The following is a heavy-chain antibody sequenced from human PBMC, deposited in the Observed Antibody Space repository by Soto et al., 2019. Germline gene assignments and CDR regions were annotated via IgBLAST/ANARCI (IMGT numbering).Heavy chain of an antibody. V-gene: IGHV3-15*07. CDR1: GFTFSNAW. J-gene: IGHJ4*02. CDR2: IKSKTDGGTT. Sequence: GGSLRLSCAASGFTFSNAWMNWVRQAPGKGLEWVGRIKSKTDGGTTDYPAPVKGRFTISRDDSKNTLYLQMNSLKTEDTAVYYCTTRYSSILRGLYFDYWGQGTLVTVSS. D-gene: IGHD6-19*01. CDR3: TTRYSSILRGLYFDY.